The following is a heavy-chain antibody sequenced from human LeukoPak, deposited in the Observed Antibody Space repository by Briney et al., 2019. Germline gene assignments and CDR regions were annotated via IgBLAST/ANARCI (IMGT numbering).Heavy chain of an antibody. CDR2: IIPIFGTA. V-gene: IGHV1-69*06. Sequence: SVKVSCKASGGTFSSYAISWVRQAPGQGLEWMGGIIPIFGTANYAQKFQGRVTITADKSTSTAYMELSSLRSEDTAVYYCARDKKVRGVRFFDSWGQGTLVTVSS. CDR1: GGTFSSYA. D-gene: IGHD3-10*01. J-gene: IGHJ4*02. CDR3: ARDKKVRGVRFFDS.